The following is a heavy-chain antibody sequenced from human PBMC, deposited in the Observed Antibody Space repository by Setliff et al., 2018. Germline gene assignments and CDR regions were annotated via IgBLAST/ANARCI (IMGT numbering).Heavy chain of an antibody. CDR2: INTNTGSP. D-gene: IGHD3-10*01. CDR1: EYTFSTYA. J-gene: IGHJ6*03. V-gene: IGHV7-4-1*02. CDR3: ARGSRFGTIVYRGDYYLDV. Sequence: ASVKVSCKGSEYTFSTYAIIWMRQAPGQGLEWMGWINTNTGSPSYAQGFTGRFVFSLDTSVSTAYLQISSLKAEDTAIYYCARGSRFGTIVYRGDYYLDVWGKGTTVTVSS.